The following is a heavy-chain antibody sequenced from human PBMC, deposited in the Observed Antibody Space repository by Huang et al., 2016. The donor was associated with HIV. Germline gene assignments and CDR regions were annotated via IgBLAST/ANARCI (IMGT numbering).Heavy chain of an antibody. CDR1: GDFIRRTNYY. Sequence: QLQESGPGQVKPSETLSLTCTVSGDFIRRTNYYWGWIRQSPGKGLEWVGSGYQRGSTNYNPSLKSRVTLSVDTSRNQFSLRLNSVTAADTAVYYCASQHIGAAATWFWGRGTQVAVSS. D-gene: IGHD6-13*01. V-gene: IGHV4-39*01. CDR2: GYQRGST. J-gene: IGHJ4*02. CDR3: ASQHIGAAATWF.